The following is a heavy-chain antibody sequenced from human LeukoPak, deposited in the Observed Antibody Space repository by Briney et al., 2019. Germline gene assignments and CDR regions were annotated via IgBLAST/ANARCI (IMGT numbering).Heavy chain of an antibody. CDR2: ISYDGSNK. J-gene: IGHJ4*02. CDR3: AYYDSSGAPF. Sequence: GRSLRLSCAASGSTFSSYAMHWVRQAPGKGLEWVAVISYDGSNKYYAASVKGRFTVSRDNSKNTLYLQMNSLRAEDTAVYYCAYYDSSGAPFWGQGTLVTVSS. D-gene: IGHD3-22*01. V-gene: IGHV3-30-3*01. CDR1: GSTFSSYA.